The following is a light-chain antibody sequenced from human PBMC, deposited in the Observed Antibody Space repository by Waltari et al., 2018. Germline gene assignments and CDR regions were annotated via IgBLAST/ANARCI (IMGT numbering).Light chain of an antibody. CDR2: VNRDGSH. J-gene: IGLJ3*02. CDR3: QTGGHGTWV. V-gene: IGLV4-69*01. Sequence: QLVLTQSPSASASLGASVKLTCTLSSGHSSNVIAWHQQQPEKGPRYLMKVNRDGSHSKGDEIHDRFSGSSSGAERYLTISSLQSEDEADYYCQTGGHGTWVFGGGTKLTVL. CDR1: SGHSSNV.